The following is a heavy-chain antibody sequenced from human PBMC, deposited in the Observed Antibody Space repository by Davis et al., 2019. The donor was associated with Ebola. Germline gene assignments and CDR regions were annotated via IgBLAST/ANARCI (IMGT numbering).Heavy chain of an antibody. CDR2: IKEDGSEK. Sequence: GEFLKISCAASGFTFRSYWMSWVRQAPGKGLEWVAKIKEDGSEKLEVDSVKGRFTISRDNSKNTVYLQLNILRPEDTAVYNCAKDDGPRRLADPWGQGTLVTVSS. CDR3: AKDDGPRRLADP. CDR1: GFTFRSYW. J-gene: IGHJ5*02. D-gene: IGHD5-24*01. V-gene: IGHV3-7*01.